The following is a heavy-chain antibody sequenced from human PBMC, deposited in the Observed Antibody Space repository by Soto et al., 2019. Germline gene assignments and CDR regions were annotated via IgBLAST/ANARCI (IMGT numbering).Heavy chain of an antibody. D-gene: IGHD3-22*01. CDR1: GYTFTAHC. CDR2: INPSSGGT. CDR3: AREDNSTMNSALDV. J-gene: IGHJ6*02. V-gene: IGHV1-2*02. Sequence: ASVKVSCKTSGYTFTAHCIHWVRQAPGQGLEWMGWINPSSGGTTYAQKFHARVTMTRDTSISTAYMELSGLTSDDTAVYYCAREDNSTMNSALDVWGQGTRSPSP.